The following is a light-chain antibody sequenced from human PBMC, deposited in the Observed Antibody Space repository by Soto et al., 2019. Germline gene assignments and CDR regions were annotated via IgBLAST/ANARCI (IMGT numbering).Light chain of an antibody. CDR2: GAS. J-gene: IGKJ1*01. CDR3: QQYYSWPWT. V-gene: IGKV3-15*01. Sequence: EIVMTQSPATLSVSPGERATLSCRASQSVSSNLAWYQRKPGQAPRLLVHGASTRATGIPAKFSGGGSGTEFTLTISSLQSEDFAIYYCQQYYSWPWTFGQGTRVEIK. CDR1: QSVSSN.